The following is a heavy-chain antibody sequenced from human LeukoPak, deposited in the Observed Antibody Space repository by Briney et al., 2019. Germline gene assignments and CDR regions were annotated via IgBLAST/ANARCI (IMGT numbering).Heavy chain of an antibody. D-gene: IGHD6-19*01. J-gene: IGHJ4*02. Sequence: GGSLRLSCAASGFTFSSYAMSWVRQAPGKGLEWVSTITGSSGNRYYADSVNGRFTISRDNSKNTLYLQVNSLRAEDTAIYYCAKDPGLDISSGWYTFILDFWGQGTLVTVSS. V-gene: IGHV3-23*01. CDR2: ITGSSGNR. CDR3: AKDPGLDISSGWYTFILDF. CDR1: GFTFSSYA.